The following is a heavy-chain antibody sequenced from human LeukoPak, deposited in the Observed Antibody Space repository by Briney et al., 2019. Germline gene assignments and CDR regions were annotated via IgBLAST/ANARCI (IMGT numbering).Heavy chain of an antibody. CDR3: ARGPPIPATATDDAFDI. Sequence: ASVKVSCKASGYTFTSYDINWVRQATGQGLEWMGWMNPNSGNTGYAQKFQGRVTMTRNTSISTAYMELSSLRSEDTAVYYCARGPPIPATATDDAFDIWGQGTMVTVSS. V-gene: IGHV1-8*01. J-gene: IGHJ3*02. D-gene: IGHD2-2*02. CDR2: MNPNSGNT. CDR1: GYTFTSYD.